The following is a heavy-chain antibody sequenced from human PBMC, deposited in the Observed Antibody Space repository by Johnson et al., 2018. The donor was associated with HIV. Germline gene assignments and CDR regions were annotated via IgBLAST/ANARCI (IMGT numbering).Heavy chain of an antibody. Sequence: VQLVESGGGLVQPGGSLRLSCAASGFTVSSNYMSWVRQAPGKGLEWVSVIYSGGSTYYADSVKGRFTISRDNSKNTLYLQMNSLRAEDTAVYYCARDRMRGATKDAFDIWGPGTMVTVS. CDR2: IYSGGST. V-gene: IGHV3-66*01. CDR3: ARDRMRGATKDAFDI. J-gene: IGHJ3*02. D-gene: IGHD1-26*01. CDR1: GFTVSSNY.